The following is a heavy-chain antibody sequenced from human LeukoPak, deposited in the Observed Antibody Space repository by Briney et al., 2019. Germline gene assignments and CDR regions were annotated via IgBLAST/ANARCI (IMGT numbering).Heavy chain of an antibody. V-gene: IGHV4-4*07. J-gene: IGHJ4*02. CDR1: GGSISSYY. Sequence: SETLSLTCTVSGGSISSYYWSWIRQPAGKGLEWIGRIYTSGSTNYNPSLKSRVTMSVDTSKNQFSLKLSSVTAADTAVYYCAREGDYYDSSTAPPFDYWGQGTLVTVSS. D-gene: IGHD3-22*01. CDR3: AREGDYYDSSTAPPFDY. CDR2: IYTSGST.